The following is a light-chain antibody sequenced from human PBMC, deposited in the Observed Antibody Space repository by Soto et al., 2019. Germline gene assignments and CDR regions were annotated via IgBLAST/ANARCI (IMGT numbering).Light chain of an antibody. Sequence: DIQMTQSPSILSASVGDRVTITCRASQSIGRLLAWHQQKPGRAPTLLIYEASTLESGVPSRFSGSGSGTEFSLTISSLQPDDLAIYYCQQYNIYPLTFGQGTRLEIE. CDR1: QSIGRL. CDR2: EAS. V-gene: IGKV1-5*03. CDR3: QQYNIYPLT. J-gene: IGKJ5*01.